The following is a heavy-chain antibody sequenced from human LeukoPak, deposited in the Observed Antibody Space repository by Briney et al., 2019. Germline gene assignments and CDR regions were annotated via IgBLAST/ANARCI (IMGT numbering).Heavy chain of an antibody. CDR1: GGYIITSGHY. CDR2: IYYTGVT. CDR3: ARERSSSGGHSWFDP. Sequence: PSETLSLTCTVSGGYIITSGHYWGWIRQPPGKGLEWIGSIYYTGVTSTNPFFRSRMSTSVYTSKNQFSLNLTSVAAADAAVYYCARERSSSGGHSWFDPWGQGTLVTVSS. D-gene: IGHD4-23*01. J-gene: IGHJ5*02. V-gene: IGHV4-39*07.